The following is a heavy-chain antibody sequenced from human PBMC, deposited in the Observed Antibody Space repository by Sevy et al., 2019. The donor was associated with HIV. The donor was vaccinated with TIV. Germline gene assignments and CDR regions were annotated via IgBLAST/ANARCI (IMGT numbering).Heavy chain of an antibody. CDR3: ATEGTGEQRAGFDF. CDR2: IGVRGDT. V-gene: IGHV3-13*01. D-gene: IGHD7-27*01. J-gene: IGHJ4*02. CDR1: GFTFNKYD. Sequence: GWSLRLSCAASGFTFNKYDMHWVRQPTGKGLEWLSGIGVRGDTHYPGAVKGRFTISRENAKNSLYLQMDDLRAGDTAVYYCATEGTGEQRAGFDFWGQGTLVTVSS.